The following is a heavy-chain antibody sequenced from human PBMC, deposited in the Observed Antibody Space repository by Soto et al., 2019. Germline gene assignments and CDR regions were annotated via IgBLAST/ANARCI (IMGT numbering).Heavy chain of an antibody. D-gene: IGHD3-9*01. CDR2: IYHSGST. CDR1: GGSISSGGYS. Sequence: SETLSLTCAVSGGSISSGGYSWSWIRQPPGKGLEWIGYIYHSGSTYYNPSLKSRVTISVDRSKNQFSLKLSSVTAADTAVYYCARDLRYFDWLPHNWFDPWGQGTLVTVSS. CDR3: ARDLRYFDWLPHNWFDP. J-gene: IGHJ5*02. V-gene: IGHV4-30-2*01.